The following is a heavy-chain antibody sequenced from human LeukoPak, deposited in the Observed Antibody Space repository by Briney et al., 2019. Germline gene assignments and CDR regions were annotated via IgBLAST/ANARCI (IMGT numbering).Heavy chain of an antibody. CDR3: AKDSFGNGGHNWFDP. V-gene: IGHV3-23*01. D-gene: IGHD4-23*01. J-gene: IGHJ5*02. Sequence: GGSLRLSCAASGFTFSSYAMSWVRQAPGKGLEWVSAISGSGGSTYYADSVKGRFTISRDNSKNTLYLQMNSLRAEDTAVYYCAKDSFGNGGHNWFDPWGQGTLVTVSS. CDR2: ISGSGGST. CDR1: GFTFSSYA.